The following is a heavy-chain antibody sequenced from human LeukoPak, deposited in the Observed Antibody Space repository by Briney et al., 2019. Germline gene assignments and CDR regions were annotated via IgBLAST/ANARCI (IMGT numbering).Heavy chain of an antibody. CDR2: ISSSSSTI. D-gene: IGHD3/OR15-3a*01. J-gene: IGHJ4*02. CDR1: GFTFSSYS. CDR3: AREWTEFDY. Sequence: GGSLRLSCAASGFTFSSYSMNWVRQAPGKGLEWVSYISSSSSTIYYADSVKGRFTISRDNAKNSLYLQMNSLRAEDTAVYYCAREWTEFDYWGQGTLVTVSS. V-gene: IGHV3-48*04.